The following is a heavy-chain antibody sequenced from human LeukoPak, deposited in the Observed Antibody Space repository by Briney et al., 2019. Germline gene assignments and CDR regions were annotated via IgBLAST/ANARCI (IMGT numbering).Heavy chain of an antibody. D-gene: IGHD3-10*01. J-gene: IGHJ4*02. CDR2: IRYDGSNK. CDR1: GFTFSSYG. Sequence: HPGGSLRLSCAASGFTFSSYGMHWVRQAPGKGLEWVAFIRYDGSNKYYADSVKGRFTISRDNSKNTLYLQMNSLRAEDTALYYCAKDIEVRGVISLFDYWGQGTLVTVSS. V-gene: IGHV3-30*02. CDR3: AKDIEVRGVISLFDY.